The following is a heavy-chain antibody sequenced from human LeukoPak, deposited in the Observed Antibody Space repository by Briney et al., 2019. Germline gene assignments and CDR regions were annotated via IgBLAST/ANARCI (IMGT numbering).Heavy chain of an antibody. J-gene: IGHJ3*02. Sequence: GGSLRLSCAASGFTFSSYEMNWVRQAPGKGLEWVSYISSSGSTIYYADSVKGRFTISRDNAKNSLYLQMNSLRAEDTAVYYCARFVRAYAFDIWGRGTMVTVSS. D-gene: IGHD2-8*01. CDR2: ISSSGSTI. CDR3: ARFVRAYAFDI. V-gene: IGHV3-48*03. CDR1: GFTFSSYE.